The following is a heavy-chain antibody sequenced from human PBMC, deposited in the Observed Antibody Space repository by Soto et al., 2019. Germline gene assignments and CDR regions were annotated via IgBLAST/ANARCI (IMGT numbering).Heavy chain of an antibody. D-gene: IGHD3-3*01. Sequence: GGSLRLSCAASGFTFRSYGMHWVRQSPGKGLEWLAVISSDGSNKYYADSVKGRFTISRDNSKNTLYLQMNSLRTEDTAMYYCVKDLDDYWGQGTLVTVSS. CDR3: VKDLDDY. V-gene: IGHV3-30*18. CDR1: GFTFRSYG. CDR2: ISSDGSNK. J-gene: IGHJ4*02.